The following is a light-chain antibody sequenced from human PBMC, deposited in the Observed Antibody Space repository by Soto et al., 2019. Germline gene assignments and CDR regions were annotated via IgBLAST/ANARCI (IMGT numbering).Light chain of an antibody. V-gene: IGKV1-39*01. Sequence: DIQMTQSLSSLSASVGDTVTITCRASQSISNSLSWYQQKPGKAPKFLIYVASTLQRGVPSRFSGSGSGTEFTLTISSLQPEDVATYYCQQTFIPPYTFGQGTKLEIK. CDR2: VAS. CDR1: QSISNS. J-gene: IGKJ2*01. CDR3: QQTFIPPYT.